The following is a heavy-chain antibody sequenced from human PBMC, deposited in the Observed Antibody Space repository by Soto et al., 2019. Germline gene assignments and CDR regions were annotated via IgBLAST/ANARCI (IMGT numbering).Heavy chain of an antibody. J-gene: IGHJ4*02. CDR3: AKDLGYYGSGPFDY. Sequence: GSLRLSCAASGFTFSSYAMSWVRQAPEKGLEWVSAISGSGGSTYYADSVKGRFTISRDNSKNTLYLQMNSLRAEDTAVYYCAKDLGYYGSGPFDYWGQGTLVTVSS. CDR1: GFTFSSYA. CDR2: ISGSGGST. V-gene: IGHV3-23*01. D-gene: IGHD3-10*01.